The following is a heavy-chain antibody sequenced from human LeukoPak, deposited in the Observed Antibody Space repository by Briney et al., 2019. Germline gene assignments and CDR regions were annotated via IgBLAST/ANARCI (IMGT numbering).Heavy chain of an antibody. CDR3: ARDVPDY. V-gene: IGHV3-48*01. Sequence: PGGSLRLSCAASGFTFNSYGMGWVRQAPGKGLEWLSYISATSNTIYYADSVKGRFTIPRDNAKNSLYLQMNSLRAEDTAVYFCARDVPDYWGQGTLVTVSS. CDR2: ISATSNTI. J-gene: IGHJ4*02. CDR1: GFTFNSYG.